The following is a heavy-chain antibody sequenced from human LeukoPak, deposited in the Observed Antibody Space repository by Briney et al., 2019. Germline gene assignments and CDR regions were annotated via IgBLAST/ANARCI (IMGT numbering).Heavy chain of an antibody. CDR3: AREMEGDYGSGTFFDL. CDR1: EFVFSDYY. V-gene: IGHV3-11*01. D-gene: IGHD3-10*01. Sequence: PGGSLRLSCAASEFVFSDYYMSWIRQAPGKGLEWASYISDSGSTIYYADSVKGRFTISRDNVKNSLYLQMNGLRAEDTAVYYCAREMEGDYGSGTFFDLWGQGNMVTVSS. J-gene: IGHJ4*02. CDR2: ISDSGSTI.